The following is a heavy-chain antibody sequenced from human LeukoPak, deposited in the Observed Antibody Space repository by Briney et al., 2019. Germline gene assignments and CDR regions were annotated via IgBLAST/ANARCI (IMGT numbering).Heavy chain of an antibody. V-gene: IGHV1-18*01. CDR1: TYTFTRYG. CDR2: ISGYNGNT. D-gene: IGHD5-12*01. J-gene: IGHJ4*02. Sequence: ASVKVSCKASTYTFTRYGISWVRQAPGQGLEWMGWISGYNGNTNYAQKFLGRVSMTADTATSTAYMELRSLTSDDTAMYYCARVAGYSGYDCADYWGQGTLVTVSS. CDR3: ARVAGYSGYDCADY.